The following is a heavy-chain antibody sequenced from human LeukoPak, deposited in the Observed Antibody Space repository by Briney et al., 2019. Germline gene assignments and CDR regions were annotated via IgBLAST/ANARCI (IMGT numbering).Heavy chain of an antibody. V-gene: IGHV4-31*03. Sequence: PSETLSLTCTVSGGSISSGGYYWSWIRQHPGKGLEWIGYIYYSGSTYYNPSLKSRVTISVDTSKNQFSLKLSSVTAAGTAVYYCARAHSYRDGYNYWAFDIWGQGTMVTVSS. D-gene: IGHD5-24*01. CDR2: IYYSGST. CDR3: ARAHSYRDGYNYWAFDI. J-gene: IGHJ3*02. CDR1: GGSISSGGYY.